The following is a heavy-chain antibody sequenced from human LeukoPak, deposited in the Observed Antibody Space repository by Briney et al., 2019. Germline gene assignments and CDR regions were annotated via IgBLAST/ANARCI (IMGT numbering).Heavy chain of an antibody. Sequence: GGSLRLSCAASGFTFSSYAMSWVRQAPGKGLEWVSVISGSGDSTYYADSVKGRFTISRDNSENTLYLQMNSLRAEDTAVYYCAKGRPCSSTSCYGSYFDYWGQGTLVTVSS. V-gene: IGHV3-23*01. CDR2: ISGSGDST. CDR3: AKGRPCSSTSCYGSYFDY. CDR1: GFTFSSYA. J-gene: IGHJ4*02. D-gene: IGHD2-2*01.